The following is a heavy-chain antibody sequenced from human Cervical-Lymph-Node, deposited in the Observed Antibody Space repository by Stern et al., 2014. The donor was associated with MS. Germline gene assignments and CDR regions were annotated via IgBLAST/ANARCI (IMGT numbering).Heavy chain of an antibody. J-gene: IGHJ5*02. CDR1: GGTFSSHG. CDR3: AREGASDDGNNNWFDP. D-gene: IGHD5-24*01. V-gene: IGHV1-69*01. Sequence: QVQLVESGAEVKKPGSSVKVSCKASGGTFSSHGLAWVRQAPGQGLEWMGGVIRTFGTTHYAQKSQDRVTITADPSTNTVYMELSRLIFADTAVYYCAREGASDDGNNNWFDPWGQGTLVTVSS. CDR2: VIRTFGTT.